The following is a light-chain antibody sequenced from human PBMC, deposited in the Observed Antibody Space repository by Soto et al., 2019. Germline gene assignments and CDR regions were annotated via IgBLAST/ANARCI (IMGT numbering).Light chain of an antibody. CDR1: QSVSSSY. Sequence: EIVLTQSPGTLSLSPGERATLSCRASQSVSSSYLAWYQQKPGQAPRLLIYGASSRATGLPDRFNGSGSGKDFNLTSSILEPEDFAVYYCQQYGSSPMTFGQGTKVEIK. V-gene: IGKV3-20*01. CDR2: GAS. J-gene: IGKJ1*01. CDR3: QQYGSSPMT.